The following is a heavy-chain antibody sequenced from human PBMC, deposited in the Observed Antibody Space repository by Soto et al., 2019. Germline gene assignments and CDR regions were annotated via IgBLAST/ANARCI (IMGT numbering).Heavy chain of an antibody. CDR3: VRYCSTTKCPFDH. CDR1: GGSISSGGSY. Sequence: SETLSLTCTVSGGSISSGGSYWGWIRQPPGKGLEWIGCIYYSGNTYFNPSLKSRVTLSVDTSKNQFSLNLSSVTAADTAVYYCVRYCSTTKCPFDHWGQGTLVTVSS. CDR2: IYYSGNT. J-gene: IGHJ4*02. D-gene: IGHD2-2*01. V-gene: IGHV4-30-4*01.